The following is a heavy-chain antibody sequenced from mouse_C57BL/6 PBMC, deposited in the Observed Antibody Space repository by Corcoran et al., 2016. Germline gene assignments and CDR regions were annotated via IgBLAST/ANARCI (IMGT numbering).Heavy chain of an antibody. CDR3: ARGPGTPYAMDY. CDR2: ISYDGSN. D-gene: IGHD4-1*01. Sequence: DVQLQESGPGLVKPSQSLSLTCSVTGYSITSGYYWNWIRQFPGNKLEWMGYISYDGSNNYNPSLKNRISITRDTSKNQFFLKLNSVTTEDTATYYCARGPGTPYAMDYWGQGTSVTVSS. CDR1: GYSITSGYY. J-gene: IGHJ4*01. V-gene: IGHV3-6*01.